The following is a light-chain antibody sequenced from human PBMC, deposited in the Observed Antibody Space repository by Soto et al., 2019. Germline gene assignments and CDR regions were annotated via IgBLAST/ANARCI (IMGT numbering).Light chain of an antibody. CDR2: EVS. CDR3: SSYTSSATLVV. J-gene: IGLJ2*01. CDR1: RSDVGYYNY. V-gene: IGLV2-14*01. Sequence: QSVLTQPASVSGSPGQSITISCTGTRSDVGYYNYVSWYQQHPGKAPKLMIYEVSNRPSGVSNRFSGSKSGNTASLTISGLQAEDEAEYYCSSYTSSATLVVFGGGTKVTVL.